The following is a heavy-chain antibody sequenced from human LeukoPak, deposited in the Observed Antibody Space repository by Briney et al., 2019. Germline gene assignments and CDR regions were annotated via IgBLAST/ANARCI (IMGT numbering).Heavy chain of an antibody. V-gene: IGHV3-23*01. CDR1: GFTFSSYA. J-gene: IGHJ3*02. Sequence: GGSLRLSCAASGFTFSSYAMSWVRQAPGKGLEWDSAISGSGGSTYYADSVKGRFTISRDSSKNTLYLQMNSLRAEDTAVYYCAKEGYYDILTGYFSHDAFDIWGQGTMVTVSS. D-gene: IGHD3-9*01. CDR2: ISGSGGST. CDR3: AKEGYYDILTGYFSHDAFDI.